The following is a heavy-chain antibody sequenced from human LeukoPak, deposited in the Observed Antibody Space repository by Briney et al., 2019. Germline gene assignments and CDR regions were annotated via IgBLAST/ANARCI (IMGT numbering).Heavy chain of an antibody. CDR3: ARVQHVSYDYGDY. CDR2: ISYDGSNK. V-gene: IGHV3-30-3*01. Sequence: PGGSLRLSCAASGFTFSSYAMDWVRQAPGKGLEWVAVISYDGSNKYYADSVKGRFTISRDNAKNSLYLQMNSLRAEDTAVYYCARVQHVSYDYGDYWGQGTLVTVSS. J-gene: IGHJ4*02. CDR1: GFTFSSYA. D-gene: IGHD5-18*01.